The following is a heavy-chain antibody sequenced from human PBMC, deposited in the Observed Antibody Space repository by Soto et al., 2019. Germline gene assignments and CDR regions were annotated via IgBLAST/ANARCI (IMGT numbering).Heavy chain of an antibody. D-gene: IGHD3-9*01. Sequence: SETLSLTCTVSGGSISSSSYYWGWIRQPPGKGLEWIGYIYYSGSTNYNPSLKSRVAISVDTSKNQFSLKLSSVTAADTAVYYCARLKSIGVLDNYDILTGYPYFDYWGQGTLVTVSS. V-gene: IGHV4-61*05. CDR1: GGSISSSSYY. CDR3: ARLKSIGVLDNYDILTGYPYFDY. J-gene: IGHJ4*02. CDR2: IYYSGST.